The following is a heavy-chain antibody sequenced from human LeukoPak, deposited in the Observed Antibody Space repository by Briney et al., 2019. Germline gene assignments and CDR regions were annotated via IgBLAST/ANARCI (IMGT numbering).Heavy chain of an antibody. CDR2: ISSNGGST. Sequence: GGSQRLSCAASGFTVSSYAMHWVRQAPGKGLEYVSAISSNGGSTYYANSVKGRFTISRDNSKNTLYLQMGSLRAEDMAVYYCARSGASLLWFGEVEDYYYYGMDVWGQGTTVTVSS. D-gene: IGHD3-10*01. J-gene: IGHJ6*02. CDR1: GFTVSSYA. V-gene: IGHV3-64*01. CDR3: ARSGASLLWFGEVEDYYYYGMDV.